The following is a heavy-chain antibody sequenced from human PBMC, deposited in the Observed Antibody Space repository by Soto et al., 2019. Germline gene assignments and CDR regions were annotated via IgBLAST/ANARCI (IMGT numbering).Heavy chain of an antibody. Sequence: QMQLVQSGPEVKKPGTSVKVSCKASGFTFTSSAMQWVRQARGQRLEWIGWIVVGSGNTNYAQKFQERVTITRDMSTSTAYMELSSLRSEDTAVYYCAAAAGSDLRYFDWLSIHAFDIWGQGTMVTVSS. CDR2: IVVGSGNT. V-gene: IGHV1-58*02. J-gene: IGHJ3*02. CDR1: GFTFTSSA. D-gene: IGHD3-9*01. CDR3: AAAAGSDLRYFDWLSIHAFDI.